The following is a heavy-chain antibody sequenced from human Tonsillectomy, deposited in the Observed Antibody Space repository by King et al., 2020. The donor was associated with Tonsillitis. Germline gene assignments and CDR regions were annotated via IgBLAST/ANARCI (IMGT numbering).Heavy chain of an antibody. D-gene: IGHD3-10*01. J-gene: IGHJ4*02. Sequence: VQLVESGGGLVQPGGSLRLSCAASGFTFSSYAMSWVRQAPGKGLEWVSVIYSAVSSTYFADSVKGRFTISRDNSKNTLYLQMKSLRAEDTAVYYCAKVGPIVRSGSYYSLYFDYWGQGTLVTVSS. CDR3: AKVGPIVRSGSYYSLYFDY. CDR2: IYSAVSST. CDR1: GFTFSSYA. V-gene: IGHV3-23*03.